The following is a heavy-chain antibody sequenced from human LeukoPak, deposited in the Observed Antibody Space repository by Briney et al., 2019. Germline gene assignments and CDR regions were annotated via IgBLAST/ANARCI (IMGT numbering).Heavy chain of an antibody. D-gene: IGHD1-26*01. CDR1: GYTFTSSG. CDR2: ISADNGNT. CDR3: AREAMWSYPDY. V-gene: IGHV1-18*04. Sequence: ASVKVSCKASGYTFTSSGVSWVRQAPGRGLEWMGWISADNGNTHFAQRFQDRVAMTTDTSPNTAYMELRSLRADDTAVYYCAREAMWSYPDYWGQGTLVTVSS. J-gene: IGHJ4*02.